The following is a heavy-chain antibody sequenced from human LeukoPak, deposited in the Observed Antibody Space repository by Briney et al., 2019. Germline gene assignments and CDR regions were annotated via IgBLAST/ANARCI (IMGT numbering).Heavy chain of an antibody. J-gene: IGHJ4*02. Sequence: SETLSLTCTVSGGSISSHYWSWIRQPAGKGLEWIGRISTSGSTNYNPSLKSRATMSVDTSKNQFSLKLSSVTAADTAVYYCARDEGGMAAAGRNFDYWGQGTLVTVSS. CDR1: GGSISSHY. CDR2: ISTSGST. CDR3: ARDEGGMAAAGRNFDY. D-gene: IGHD6-13*01. V-gene: IGHV4-4*07.